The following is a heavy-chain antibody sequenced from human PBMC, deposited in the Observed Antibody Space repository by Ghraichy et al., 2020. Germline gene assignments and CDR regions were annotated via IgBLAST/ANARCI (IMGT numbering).Heavy chain of an antibody. D-gene: IGHD3-22*01. CDR2: IDWDDDK. CDR1: GFSLSTSGMC. J-gene: IGHJ6*02. Sequence: SGPTLVKPTQTLTLTCTFSGFSLSTSGMCVSWIRQPPGKALEWLALIDWDDDKYYSTSLKTSLTISKDTSKNQVVLTITNMDPVDTATYYCARILAYYYDSSGYLYYYYGMDVWGQGTTVTVSS. V-gene: IGHV2-70*01. CDR3: ARILAYYYDSSGYLYYYYGMDV.